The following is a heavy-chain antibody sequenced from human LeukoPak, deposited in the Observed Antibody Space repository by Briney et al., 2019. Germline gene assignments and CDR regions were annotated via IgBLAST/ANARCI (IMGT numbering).Heavy chain of an antibody. Sequence: SETLSLTCAVYGGSFSGYYWSWIRQPPGKGLEWIGEINHSGSTNYNPSLKSRVTISVDTSKNQFSLKLSSVTAAVTAVYYCARQTYYYDSSGYSFDYWGQGTLVTVSS. D-gene: IGHD3-22*01. CDR3: ARQTYYYDSSGYSFDY. J-gene: IGHJ4*02. V-gene: IGHV4-34*01. CDR1: GGSFSGYY. CDR2: INHSGST.